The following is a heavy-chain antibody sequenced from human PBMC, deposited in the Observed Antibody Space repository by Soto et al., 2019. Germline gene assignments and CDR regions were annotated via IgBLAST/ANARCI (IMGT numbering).Heavy chain of an antibody. CDR2: ISGSGGTI. V-gene: IGHV3-11*01. D-gene: IGHD1-1*01. CDR3: ARDIYPYRTGGDY. CDR1: GFTFSAYY. J-gene: IGHJ4*02. Sequence: QVQLVESGGGLVTPGGSLRLSCAASGFTFSAYYMTWIRQAPGKGLEWVAYISGSGGTIYYADSVKGRFTIFRDNAKNSLHLQMNNLRAEDTAVYYCARDIYPYRTGGDYWGQGTLVTVSS.